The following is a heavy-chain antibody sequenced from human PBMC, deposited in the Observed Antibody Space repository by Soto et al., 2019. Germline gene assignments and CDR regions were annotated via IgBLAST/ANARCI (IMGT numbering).Heavy chain of an antibody. D-gene: IGHD1-20*01. CDR2: IYPGDSDT. Sequence: ESLKISCKGSGYSFTSYWIGWVRQMPGKGLEWMGIIYPGDSDTRYSPSFQGQVTISADKSISTAYLQWSSLKASDTAMYYCASHVGITGTTNYYYYGMDVWGQGTTVTVSS. V-gene: IGHV5-51*01. CDR1: GYSFTSYW. CDR3: ASHVGITGTTNYYYYGMDV. J-gene: IGHJ6*02.